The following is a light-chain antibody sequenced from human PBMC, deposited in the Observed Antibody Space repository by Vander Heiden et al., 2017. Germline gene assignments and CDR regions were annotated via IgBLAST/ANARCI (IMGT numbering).Light chain of an antibody. CDR1: QGISSY. CDR3: QQLNSYPLLT. V-gene: IGKV1-9*01. Sequence: DIQLTQSPSFLSASVGDGVTITCRASQGISSYLAWYQQKPGKDPKLLIYAASTLQSGVPSRFSGSGSGTEFTLTISSLQPEDFATYYCQQLNSYPLLTFGGGTKVEIK. CDR2: AAS. J-gene: IGKJ4*01.